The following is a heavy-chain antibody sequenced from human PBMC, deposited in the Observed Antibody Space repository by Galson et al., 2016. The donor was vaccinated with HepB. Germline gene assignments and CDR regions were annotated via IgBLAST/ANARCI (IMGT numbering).Heavy chain of an antibody. CDR3: AKGKGSWKTCFDY. CDR1: GFRFSSYG. D-gene: IGHD1-1*01. Sequence: SLRLSCAAAGFRFSSYGMSWVREAPGKGLEWVSHISGSGVTYYADSVKGRFTISRDDSMNTVYLQMNGLRADDTAVYYCAKGKGSWKTCFDYWGQGALVIVSS. CDR2: ISGSGVT. J-gene: IGHJ4*02. V-gene: IGHV3-23*01.